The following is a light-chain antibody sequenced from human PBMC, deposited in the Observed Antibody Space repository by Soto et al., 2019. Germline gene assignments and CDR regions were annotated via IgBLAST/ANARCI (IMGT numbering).Light chain of an antibody. CDR2: WAS. Sequence: DIVMTQSPDSLAVSLGERATINCKSSQSGLYSSNNKNYLAWYQQRPGQPPKLLIYWASTRESGVPDRFSGSGSGTDFTLTITSLQAEDVAVYYCQPDESTTPTFGQGTKLEIK. CDR3: QPDESTTPT. V-gene: IGKV4-1*01. J-gene: IGKJ2*01. CDR1: QSGLYSSNNKNY.